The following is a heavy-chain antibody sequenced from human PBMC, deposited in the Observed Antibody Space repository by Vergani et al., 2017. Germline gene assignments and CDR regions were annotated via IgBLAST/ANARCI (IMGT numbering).Heavy chain of an antibody. CDR3: ARGTRIFLVDRGKGRFDP. V-gene: IGHV4-39*07. J-gene: IGHJ5*02. CDR1: GGSISSSSYY. Sequence: QLQLQESGPGLVKPSETLSLTCTVSGGSISSSSYYWGWIRQPPGKGLEWIGSIYYSGSTYYNPSLKSRVTISVDTSKNQFSLKLSSVTAADTAVYYCARGTRIFLVDRGKGRFDPWGQGTLVTVSS. CDR2: IYYSGST. D-gene: IGHD2-15*01.